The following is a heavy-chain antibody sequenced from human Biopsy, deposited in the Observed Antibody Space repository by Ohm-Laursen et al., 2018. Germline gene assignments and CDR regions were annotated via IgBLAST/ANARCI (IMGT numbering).Heavy chain of an antibody. V-gene: IGHV4-4*07. J-gene: IGHJ6*02. CDR3: VRGVDYYDPYHYYALDV. CDR1: GGSLSSYS. D-gene: IGHD3-22*01. CDR2: IYTSGIT. Sequence: TLSLTCTVSGGSLSSYSWSWTRQPAGKGLEWIGQIYTSGITNYNPSLKSRVTISVDTSKNQFSRKVRPVTAADTAVYYCVRGVDYYDPYHYYALDVWGQGTTVTVSS.